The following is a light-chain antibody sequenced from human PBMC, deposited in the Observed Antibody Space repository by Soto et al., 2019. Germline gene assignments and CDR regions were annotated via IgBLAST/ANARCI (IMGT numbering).Light chain of an antibody. CDR3: QKFNTAPLT. Sequence: DIQMTQSPSSLSASVGDRVTITCRASQDISVYLAWYHQKPGQVPKLLYYSASTFQSGVPSTFSGTGSGTDFTLTISSLQPEDVATYYCQKFNTAPLTVGQGTLLEIK. CDR2: SAS. V-gene: IGKV1-27*01. J-gene: IGKJ5*01. CDR1: QDISVY.